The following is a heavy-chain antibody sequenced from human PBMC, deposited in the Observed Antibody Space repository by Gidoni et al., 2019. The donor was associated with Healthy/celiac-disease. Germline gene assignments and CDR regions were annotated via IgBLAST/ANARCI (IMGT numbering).Heavy chain of an antibody. D-gene: IGHD3-10*01. CDR2: IIPILGIA. V-gene: IGHV1-69*04. Sequence: QVQLVQSGAEVKKPRSSVKVSCKASGGTFSSYAISWVRQAPGQGLEWMGRIIPILGIANYAQKFQGRVTITADKSTSTAYMELSSLRSEDTAVYYCARGWDMVRGLNWFDPWGQGTLVTVSS. CDR1: GGTFSSYA. J-gene: IGHJ5*02. CDR3: ARGWDMVRGLNWFDP.